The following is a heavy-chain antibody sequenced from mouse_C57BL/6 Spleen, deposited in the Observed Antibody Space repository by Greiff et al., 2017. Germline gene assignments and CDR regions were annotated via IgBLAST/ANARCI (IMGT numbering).Heavy chain of an antibody. V-gene: IGHV1-54*01. CDR3: ARWIYDGYPFAY. D-gene: IGHD2-3*01. CDR2: INPGSGGT. J-gene: IGHJ3*01. Sequence: VQLQQSGAELVRPGTSVKVSCKASGYAFTNYLIEWVKQRPGQGLEWIGVINPGSGGTNYNEKFKGKATLTADKSSSTAYMQLSSLTSEDSAVXFCARWIYDGYPFAYGGQGTLVTVSA. CDR1: GYAFTNYL.